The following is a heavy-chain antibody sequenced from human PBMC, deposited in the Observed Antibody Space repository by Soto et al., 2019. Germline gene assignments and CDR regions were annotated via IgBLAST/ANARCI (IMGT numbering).Heavy chain of an antibody. J-gene: IGHJ5*02. CDR1: GGTFSSHA. Sequence: SVKVSCKASGGTFSSHAISWVRQAPGQGLEWMGGIIPIFGTANYAQKFQGRVTITADESTSTAYMELSSLRSEDTAVYYCARGRYAERGVIMGEFDPWGQGTLVTVSS. D-gene: IGHD3-10*01. V-gene: IGHV1-69*13. CDR3: ARGRYAERGVIMGEFDP. CDR2: IIPIFGTA.